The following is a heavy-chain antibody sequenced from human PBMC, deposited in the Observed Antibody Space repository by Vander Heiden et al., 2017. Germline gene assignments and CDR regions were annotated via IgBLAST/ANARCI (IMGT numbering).Heavy chain of an antibody. V-gene: IGHV3-53*01. Sequence: EVQLVESGRGLIQPGGSLRLSCAASGFTVSRNYMSWVRQAPGKRRASGAVIYSCGSTYYADSVKGRFTISRDNSKNTRYLQMNSLRAEDTAVYYCARGPTYCSSTSCPPEGGHYWGQGTLVTVSA. J-gene: IGHJ4*02. CDR3: ARGPTYCSSTSCPPEGGHY. CDR1: GFTVSRNY. D-gene: IGHD2-2*01. CDR2: IYSCGST.